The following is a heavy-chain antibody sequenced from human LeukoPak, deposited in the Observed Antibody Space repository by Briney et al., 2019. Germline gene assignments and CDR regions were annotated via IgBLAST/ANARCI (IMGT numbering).Heavy chain of an antibody. CDR2: INHSGST. V-gene: IGHV4-34*01. J-gene: IGHJ4*02. CDR1: GGSFSGYY. Sequence: SETLSLTCAVYGGSFSGYYWSWIRQPPGKGLEWTGEINHSGSTNYNPSLKSRVTISVDTSKNQFSLKLSSVTAADTAVYYCARGRGSTNYFDYWGQGTLVTVSS. CDR3: ARGRGSTNYFDY. D-gene: IGHD1-26*01.